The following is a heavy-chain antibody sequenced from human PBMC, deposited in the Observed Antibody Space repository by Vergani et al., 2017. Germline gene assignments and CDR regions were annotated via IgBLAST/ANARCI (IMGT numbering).Heavy chain of an antibody. Sequence: QVQLVQSGAEVKKPGASVKVSCKASGYTFTSYYMHWVRQAPGQGLEWMGIINPSGGSTSYAQKFQGRVTMTKDTSTIKVYMELSSLRSEDTSVYYCARDESASYTPKYWFDRWGQGTLVTVSS. J-gene: IGHJ5*02. V-gene: IGHV1-46*03. CDR3: ARDESASYTPKYWFDR. D-gene: IGHD2-2*02. CDR1: GYTFTSYY. CDR2: INPSGGST.